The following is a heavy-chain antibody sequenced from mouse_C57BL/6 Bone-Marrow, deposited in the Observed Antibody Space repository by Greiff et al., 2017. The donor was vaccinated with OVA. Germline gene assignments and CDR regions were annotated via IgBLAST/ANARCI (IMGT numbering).Heavy chain of an antibody. CDR3: TRDSYYGSYYYAMDY. Sequence: EVQVVESGEGLVKPGGSLKLSCAASGFTFSSYAMSWVRQTPEKRLEWVAYISSGGDYIYYADTVKGRFTISRDNARTTLYLQMSSLKSEDTAMYYCTRDSYYGSYYYAMDYWGQGTSVTVAS. V-gene: IGHV5-9-1*02. CDR2: ISSGGDYI. J-gene: IGHJ4*01. D-gene: IGHD1-1*01. CDR1: GFTFSSYA.